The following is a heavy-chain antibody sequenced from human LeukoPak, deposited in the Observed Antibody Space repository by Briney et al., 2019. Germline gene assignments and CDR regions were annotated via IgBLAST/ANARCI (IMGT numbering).Heavy chain of an antibody. CDR3: AKSGGIMIRGVHY. V-gene: IGHV3-23*01. D-gene: IGHD3-16*01. Sequence: GGSVRLSCAASGFTFSSYAMSWVRQTPGEGLEWVSGISATGGSTDYADSVKGRFTISRDNSKNTLYLQMNSLRAEDTAVYYCAKSGGIMIRGVHYWGQGTLVTVSS. J-gene: IGHJ4*02. CDR2: ISATGGST. CDR1: GFTFSSYA.